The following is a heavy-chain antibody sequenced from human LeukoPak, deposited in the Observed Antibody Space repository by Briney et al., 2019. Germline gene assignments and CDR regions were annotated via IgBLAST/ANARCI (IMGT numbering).Heavy chain of an antibody. CDR3: ARTPNYDFWSGYYPMDV. CDR2: ISSSSSYI. D-gene: IGHD3-3*01. V-gene: IGHV3-21*01. CDR1: GFTFSSYS. J-gene: IGHJ6*03. Sequence: GGSLRLSCAASGFTFSSYSMNWVRQAPGKGLEWVSSISSSSSYIYYADSVKGRFTISRDNAKYSLYLQMNSLRAEDTAVYYCARTPNYDFWSGYYPMDVWGKGTTVTVSS.